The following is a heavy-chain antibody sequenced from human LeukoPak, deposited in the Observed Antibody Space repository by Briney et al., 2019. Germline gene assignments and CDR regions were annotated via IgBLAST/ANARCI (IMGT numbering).Heavy chain of an antibody. J-gene: IGHJ4*02. V-gene: IGHV3-23*01. D-gene: IGHD6-19*01. Sequence: GGSLRLSCTASGFTFSSYWMSWVRQAPGKGLEWVSAISGSGGSTYYADSVKGRFTISRDNSKNTLYLQMNSLRAEDTAVYYCAKDQSGWYPGGYWGQGTLVTVSS. CDR2: ISGSGGST. CDR1: GFTFSSYW. CDR3: AKDQSGWYPGGY.